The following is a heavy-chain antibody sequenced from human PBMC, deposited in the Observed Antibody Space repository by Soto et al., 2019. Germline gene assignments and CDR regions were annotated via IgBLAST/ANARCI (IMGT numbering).Heavy chain of an antibody. D-gene: IGHD3-3*01. J-gene: IGHJ4*02. CDR2: IYPSDSDT. V-gene: IGHV5-51*01. CDR3: ARGGVSPRSFDY. CDR1: GYNFAGYW. Sequence: GESLKISCKGSGYNFAGYWIAWVRQMPGKGLELMGIIYPSDSDTRYRPSFQGQVTISADKSISSAYLQWSSLRASDTATYYCARGGVSPRSFDYWGQGTRRTVSS.